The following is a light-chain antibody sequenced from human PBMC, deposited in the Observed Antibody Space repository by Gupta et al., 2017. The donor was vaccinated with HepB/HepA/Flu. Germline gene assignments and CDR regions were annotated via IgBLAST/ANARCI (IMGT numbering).Light chain of an antibody. V-gene: IGLV1-47*01. Sequence: SGTHIGRYWMYWSQQLPSTAPKPLIYRNNARPSGVPNRFSGSKSGTSASLAISGLRSEDEGDYYCATWDDSLSGGVFGGGTKLTVL. CDR1: GTHIGRYW. CDR2: RNN. CDR3: ATWDDSLSGGV. J-gene: IGLJ3*02.